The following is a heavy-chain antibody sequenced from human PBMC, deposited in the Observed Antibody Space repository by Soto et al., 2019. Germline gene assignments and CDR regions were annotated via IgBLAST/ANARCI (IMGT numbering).Heavy chain of an antibody. CDR1: GFTFSSYG. V-gene: IGHV3-33*01. D-gene: IGHD1-20*01. Sequence: PGGPLRLSCAASGFTFSSYGMHWVRQAPGKGLEWVAVIWYHGNSMYYADSVKGRFTISRDNSKNTLYLQMNNLRAEDTAVYYCARYNTGHSDYWGQGTLVTVSS. CDR2: IWYHGNSM. CDR3: ARYNTGHSDY. J-gene: IGHJ4*02.